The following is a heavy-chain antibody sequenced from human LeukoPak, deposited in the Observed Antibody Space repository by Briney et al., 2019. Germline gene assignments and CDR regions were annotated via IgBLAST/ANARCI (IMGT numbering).Heavy chain of an antibody. Sequence: ASVKVSCKASGYTFTNYYMHWVRQAPGQGLEWMGMINPSGGSTTYAQKFQGRVTMTRDTSTSTVYTELSSLRSEDTAVYYCARQGGGPYSGSPFDYWGQGTLVTVSS. CDR3: ARQGGGPYSGSPFDY. CDR1: GYTFTNYY. J-gene: IGHJ4*02. CDR2: INPSGGST. V-gene: IGHV1-46*01. D-gene: IGHD1-26*01.